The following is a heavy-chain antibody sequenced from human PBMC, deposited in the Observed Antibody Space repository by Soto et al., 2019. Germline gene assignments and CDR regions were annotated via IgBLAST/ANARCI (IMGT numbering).Heavy chain of an antibody. CDR1: GFTINTYS. J-gene: IGHJ4*02. D-gene: IGHD7-27*01. CDR3: ARDRNGGFDY. CDR2: IRTSDSTI. Sequence: EVQLVESGGGLVQPGGSLRLSCVASGFTINTYSVNWVRQAPGKGLEWVSYIRTSDSTIYYADSVKGRFTISTDSAKSSLYLHMDSLRAEDTAVYYCARDRNGGFDYWGQGALVNVSS. V-gene: IGHV3-48*01.